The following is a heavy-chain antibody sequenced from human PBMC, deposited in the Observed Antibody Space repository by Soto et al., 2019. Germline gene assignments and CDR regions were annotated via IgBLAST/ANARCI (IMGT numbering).Heavy chain of an antibody. CDR2: IFYSGST. Sequence: SETLSLTCNVSGGSISTSRSYWAWIRQPPGKGLEWLANIFYSGSTYYNPSLASRVTVSVDTSKNEFSLKLGSVTAADTAVYYCARQPTTGDTDLWFDPWGQGTLVTVSS. CDR1: GGSISTSRSY. D-gene: IGHD2-21*01. J-gene: IGHJ5*02. V-gene: IGHV4-39*01. CDR3: ARQPTTGDTDLWFDP.